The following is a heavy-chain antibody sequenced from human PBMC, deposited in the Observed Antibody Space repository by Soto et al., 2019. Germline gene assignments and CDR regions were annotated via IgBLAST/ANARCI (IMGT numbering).Heavy chain of an antibody. V-gene: IGHV3-30*04. CDR1: GFTFSSYA. J-gene: IGHJ4*02. Sequence: GGSLRLSCAASGFTFSSYAIHGVRQAPGKGLEWVAVISRDGSNKYYVDSVKGRFTISRDNSKNTLYLQMNSLRDEDTAVYYCARSRNSAVADSFDFWGQGTLVTVSS. CDR2: ISRDGSNK. CDR3: ARSRNSAVADSFDF. D-gene: IGHD3-10*01.